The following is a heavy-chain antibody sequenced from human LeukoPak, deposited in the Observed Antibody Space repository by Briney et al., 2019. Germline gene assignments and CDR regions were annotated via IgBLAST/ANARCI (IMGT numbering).Heavy chain of an antibody. V-gene: IGHV3-33*06. Sequence: PGGSLRLSCAASGFTFSSYGMHWVRQAPGKGLEWVAVIWYDGSNKYYADSVKGRFTISRDNSKNTLYLQMNSLRAEDTAVYYCAKSSSADAFDIWGRGTMVTVSS. CDR2: IWYDGSNK. CDR1: GFTFSSYG. CDR3: AKSSSADAFDI. J-gene: IGHJ3*02. D-gene: IGHD6-6*01.